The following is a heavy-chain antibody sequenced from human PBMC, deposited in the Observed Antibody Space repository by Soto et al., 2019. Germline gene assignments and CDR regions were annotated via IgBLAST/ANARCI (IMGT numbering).Heavy chain of an antibody. Sequence: ASVKVSCKTSGDTFTNFGISWVRQAPGQGLEWMGWIATYNSNKNYAQEFQGRLTLTKDTSTSTGYMELKSLEYDDTAVYYCARVLRGVVNWFDPWGQVTLVTVSS. CDR1: GDTFTNFG. V-gene: IGHV1-18*01. CDR3: ARVLRGVVNWFDP. J-gene: IGHJ5*02. CDR2: IATYNSNK. D-gene: IGHD3-10*01.